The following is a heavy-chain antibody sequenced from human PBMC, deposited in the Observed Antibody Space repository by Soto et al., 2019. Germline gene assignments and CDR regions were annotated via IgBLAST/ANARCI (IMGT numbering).Heavy chain of an antibody. CDR1: GFTFSSFS. D-gene: IGHD1-1*01. CDR2: IGTRGTPV. CDR3: DRALWTTSLDV. Sequence: EVKLVESGGGLVQPGGSLRLSCAASGFTFSSFSMDWVRQAPGKGLEWLSLIGTRGTPVHDADSVRGRFTISRDNAENYLYLQMHSPSDEATAAAYYDRALWTTSLDVWGQGTTVIVSS. J-gene: IGHJ3*01. V-gene: IGHV3-48*02.